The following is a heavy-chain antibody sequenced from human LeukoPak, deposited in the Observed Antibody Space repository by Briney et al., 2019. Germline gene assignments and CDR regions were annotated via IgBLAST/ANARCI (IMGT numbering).Heavy chain of an antibody. Sequence: KPSETLSLTCTVSGGSISSGDYYWSWIRQPPGKGLEWIGYIYYSGSTYYNPSLKSRVTISVDTSKNQFSLKLSSVTAADTAVYYCARGGSSWTPYYYYGMDVWGQGTTVTVSS. J-gene: IGHJ6*02. V-gene: IGHV4-30-4*01. CDR2: IYYSGST. D-gene: IGHD6-13*01. CDR3: ARGGSSWTPYYYYGMDV. CDR1: GGSISSGDYY.